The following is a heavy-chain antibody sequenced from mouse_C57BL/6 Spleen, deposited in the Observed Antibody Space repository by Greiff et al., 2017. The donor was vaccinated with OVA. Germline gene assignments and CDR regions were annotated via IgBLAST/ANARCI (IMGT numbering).Heavy chain of an antibody. CDR2: IWSGGST. V-gene: IGHV2-4*01. D-gene: IGHD2-5*01. CDR3: AKLAYYSNFYAMDY. CDR1: GFSLTSYG. J-gene: IGHJ4*01. Sequence: VQLVESGPGLVQPSQSLSITCTVSGFSLTSYGVHWVRQPPGKGLEWLGVIWSGGSTDYNAAFISRLSISKDNSKSQVFFKMNSLQADDTAIYYCAKLAYYSNFYAMDYWGQGTSVTVSS.